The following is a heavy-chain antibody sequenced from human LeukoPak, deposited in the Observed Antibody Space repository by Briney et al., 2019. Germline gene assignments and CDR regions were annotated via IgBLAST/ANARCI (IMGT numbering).Heavy chain of an antibody. CDR1: GCTFTRNW. D-gene: IGHD7-27*01. CDR2: IYPGDSHS. CDR3: ARKNWGAFDF. J-gene: IGHJ4*02. V-gene: IGHV5-51*04. Sequence: GESLKISCKGSGCTFTRNWFAWVRQMPGKGLELMGIIYPGDSHSIYSPSFQRQVTMSADKHINSAYLQWSSLKASDTAMYFFARKNWGAFDFWGQGTLVTVSS.